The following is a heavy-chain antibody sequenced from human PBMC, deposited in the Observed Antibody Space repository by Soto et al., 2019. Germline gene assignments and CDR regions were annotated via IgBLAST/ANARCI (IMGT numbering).Heavy chain of an antibody. J-gene: IGHJ4*02. Sequence: SGPTLAKPTQTLTLTYTFSGFSLRTSGVGVGWIRQPPGKALEWLALLYWDDDKRYSPSLKSRLTITKDTSKNQVVLTMTNMDPMGTATYYCAHRPQIWFGALLYLDYGGKGTLVTVSS. CDR3: AHRPQIWFGALLYLDY. CDR2: LYWDDDK. V-gene: IGHV2-5*02. D-gene: IGHD3-10*01. CDR1: GFSLRTSGVG.